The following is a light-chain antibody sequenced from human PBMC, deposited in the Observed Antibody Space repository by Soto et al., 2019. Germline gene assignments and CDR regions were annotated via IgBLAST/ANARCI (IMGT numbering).Light chain of an antibody. CDR1: RTIGIY. CDR3: QQSYGSPWT. CDR2: QAS. Sequence: IQMTQSPSSLSASVGDRVTITCRAGRTIGIYLNWYQQKPGKAPNLLIYQASTLQSGVPSRFSGSGSATDFSLNINSLQPEDLATYYCQQSYGSPWTFGQGTKVEIK. J-gene: IGKJ1*01. V-gene: IGKV1-39*01.